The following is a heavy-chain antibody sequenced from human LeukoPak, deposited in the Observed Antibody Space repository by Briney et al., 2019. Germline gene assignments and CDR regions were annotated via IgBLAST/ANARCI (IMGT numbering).Heavy chain of an antibody. CDR2: INPSGGST. Sequence: ASVKVSCKASGYTFTSYYMHWVRQAPGQGLEWMGIINPSGGSTSYAQKFQGRVTMTRDTSTSTVYMELSSLRSEDAAVYYCASTYYYDSSGYGSLDYWGQGTLVTASS. CDR3: ASTYYYDSSGYGSLDY. CDR1: GYTFTSYY. J-gene: IGHJ4*02. V-gene: IGHV1-46*03. D-gene: IGHD3-22*01.